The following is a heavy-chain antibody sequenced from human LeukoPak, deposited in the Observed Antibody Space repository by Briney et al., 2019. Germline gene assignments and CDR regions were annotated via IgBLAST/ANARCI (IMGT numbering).Heavy chain of an antibody. CDR1: GFTFSSYG. CDR2: ISYDGSNK. J-gene: IGHJ6*02. Sequence: GGSLRLSCAASGFTFSSYGIHWVRQAPGKGLEGVAVISYDGSNKYYVDSVKGRFTISRDNSKNTLYLQMNSLRAEDTAVYYCAKDLGRGSSWYGYYYYYGMDVWGQGTTVTVSS. D-gene: IGHD6-13*01. CDR3: AKDLGRGSSWYGYYYYYGMDV. V-gene: IGHV3-30*18.